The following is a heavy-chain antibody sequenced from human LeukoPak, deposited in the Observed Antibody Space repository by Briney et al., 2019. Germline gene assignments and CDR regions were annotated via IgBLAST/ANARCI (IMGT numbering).Heavy chain of an antibody. J-gene: IGHJ3*02. CDR3: AGVPDGGNDAFDI. V-gene: IGHV4-34*01. D-gene: IGHD2-8*02. Sequence: KSSESLSLTCAVYGGSFSGYYWSWIRLPPGKGLEWIGEINHSGSTNYNPSLKGRVTISVDTSKNQFSLKLSSVTAADTAVYYCAGVPDGGNDAFDIWGQGTMVTVSS. CDR2: INHSGST. CDR1: GGSFSGYY.